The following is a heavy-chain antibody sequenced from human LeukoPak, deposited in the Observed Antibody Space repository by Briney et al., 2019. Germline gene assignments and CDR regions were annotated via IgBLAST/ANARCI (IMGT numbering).Heavy chain of an antibody. V-gene: IGHV4-30-4*01. J-gene: IGHJ4*02. CDR3: ARAYDSSGFPLFDY. Sequence: SQTLSLTCTVSGGSISSGDYYWSWIRQPPGKGLEWIGYIYYSGSTYYNPSLKSRVSISVDTSKNQFSLKLSSVTAADTAVYYCARAYDSSGFPLFDYWGQGTLVTVSS. CDR2: IYYSGST. D-gene: IGHD3-22*01. CDR1: GGSISSGDYY.